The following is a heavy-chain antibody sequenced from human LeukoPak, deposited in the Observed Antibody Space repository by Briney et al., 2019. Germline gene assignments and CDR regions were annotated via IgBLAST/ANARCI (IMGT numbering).Heavy chain of an antibody. Sequence: PSETLSLTCXVSGGSIXXXXXXXIRQPXGXXLEWIGXXYXXXXXXXXXXXXXXXXXXVDTSKNQFSLKLSSVTAADTAVYYCARDNRRAFDYWGQGTLVTVSS. CDR2: XYXXXXX. CDR1: GGSIXXXX. CDR3: ARDNRRAFDY. D-gene: IGHD1-14*01. V-gene: IGHV4-4*07. J-gene: IGHJ4*02.